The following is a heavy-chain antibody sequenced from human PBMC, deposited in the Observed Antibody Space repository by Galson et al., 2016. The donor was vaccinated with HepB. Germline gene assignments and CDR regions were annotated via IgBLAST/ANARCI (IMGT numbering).Heavy chain of an antibody. D-gene: IGHD3-3*01. Sequence: SLRLSCAASGLTFSTYSMNWVRQAPGKGLEWVSSISSSTYIYYADSVKGRFTISRDNAKNSLYLQMNSLRAEDTAVYYCARGGYDFWSGYAPSTNWFDPWGQGTLVTVSS. CDR2: ISSSTYI. CDR1: GLTFSTYS. V-gene: IGHV3-21*01. CDR3: ARGGYDFWSGYAPSTNWFDP. J-gene: IGHJ5*02.